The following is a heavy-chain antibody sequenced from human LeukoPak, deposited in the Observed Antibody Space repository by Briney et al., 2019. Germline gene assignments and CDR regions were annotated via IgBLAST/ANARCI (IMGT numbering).Heavy chain of an antibody. V-gene: IGHV3-33*01. CDR3: ARDRPDAFDI. J-gene: IGHJ3*02. Sequence: PGGSLRLSCAASGFTFSSYGMHWVRQAPGKGLEWVAVISSDGSNKNYADSVKGRFTISRDNSKNTLYLQMNSLRVEDTAVYYGARDRPDAFDIWGQGTMVTVSS. CDR1: GFTFSSYG. CDR2: ISSDGSNK.